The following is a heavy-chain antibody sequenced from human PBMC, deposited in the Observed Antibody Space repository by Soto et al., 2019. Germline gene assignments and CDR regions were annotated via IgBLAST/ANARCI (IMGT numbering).Heavy chain of an antibody. Sequence: GGSLRLSCAASGFTFSSYSMNWVRQAPGKGLEWVSSISSSSSYIYYADSVKGRFTISRDNAKNSLYLQMNSLRAEDTAVYYCARDEIGYCSGGSCYANSGRFDYWGQGTLVTVSS. CDR1: GFTFSSYS. CDR2: ISSSSSYI. V-gene: IGHV3-21*01. CDR3: ARDEIGYCSGGSCYANSGRFDY. J-gene: IGHJ4*02. D-gene: IGHD2-15*01.